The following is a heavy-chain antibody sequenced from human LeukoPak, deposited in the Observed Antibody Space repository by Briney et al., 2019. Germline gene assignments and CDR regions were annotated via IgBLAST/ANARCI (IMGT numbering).Heavy chain of an antibody. J-gene: IGHJ4*02. CDR3: AKDIVGATAADFDY. Sequence: GGSLRLSCAASGFTFSSYAMSWVRQAPGKGLGWVSAISGSGGSTYYADSVKGRFTISRDNSKNTLYLQMNSLRAEDTAVYYCAKDIVGATAADFDYWGQGTLVTVSS. CDR2: ISGSGGST. CDR1: GFTFSSYA. V-gene: IGHV3-23*01. D-gene: IGHD1-26*01.